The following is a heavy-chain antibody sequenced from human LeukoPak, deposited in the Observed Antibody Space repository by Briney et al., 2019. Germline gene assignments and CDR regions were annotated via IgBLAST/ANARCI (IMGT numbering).Heavy chain of an antibody. V-gene: IGHV4-59*01. D-gene: IGHD3-16*01. CDR3: ARDSRGGGPDFDY. CDR2: IYYSGTT. J-gene: IGHJ4*02. Sequence: SETLSLTCTVSGDSISHYFWAWIRQPPGKGLEWIGYIYYSGTTTYNPSLESRVTISLDTSRKQFSLKLSSVTAADTAVYYCARDSRGGGPDFDYWGQGTLVTVSS. CDR1: GDSISHYF.